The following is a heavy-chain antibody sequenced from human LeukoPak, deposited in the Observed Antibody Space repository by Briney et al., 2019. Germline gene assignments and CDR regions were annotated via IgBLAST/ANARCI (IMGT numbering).Heavy chain of an antibody. J-gene: IGHJ6*02. Sequence: SETLSLTCTVSGGSISSSSYYWGWIRQPPGKGLEWIGSIYYSGSTYYNPSLKSRVTISVDTSKNQFSPKLSSVTAADTAVYYCARISLRFLGGYYYGMDVWGQGTTVTVSS. CDR1: GGSISSSSYY. D-gene: IGHD3-3*01. CDR2: IYYSGST. CDR3: ARISLRFLGGYYYGMDV. V-gene: IGHV4-39*01.